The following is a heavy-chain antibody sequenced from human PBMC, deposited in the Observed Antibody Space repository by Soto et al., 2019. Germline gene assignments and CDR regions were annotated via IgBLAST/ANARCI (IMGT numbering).Heavy chain of an antibody. CDR1: GFTFSTYA. V-gene: IGHV3-23*01. D-gene: IGHD4-17*01. CDR3: ARPYGGKIGDAPDL. CDR2: ISGAAGSA. J-gene: IGHJ3*01. Sequence: ETLSLTCTVSGFTFSTYAMSWVRQVPGKGLEWVSTISGAAGSAYYVDSVKGRFTISRDNSKKTLYLQMNSLRAEDSAVYYCARPYGGKIGDAPDLWGQGTMVTVSS.